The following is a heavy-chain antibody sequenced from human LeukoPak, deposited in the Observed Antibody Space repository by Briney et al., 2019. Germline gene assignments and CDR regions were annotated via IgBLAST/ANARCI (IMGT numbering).Heavy chain of an antibody. CDR3: ARGRENWLESKQIDH. V-gene: IGHV1-69*13. J-gene: IGHJ4*02. CDR2: IIPIFGTA. CDR1: GGTFSSYA. Sequence: GASVKVSCKASGGTFSSYAISWVRQAPGQGLEWMGGIIPIFGTANYAQKFQGRVAITADESTSTAYMELSSLRSEDTAVYYCARGRENWLESKQIDHWGQGTLVTVSS. D-gene: IGHD3-3*01.